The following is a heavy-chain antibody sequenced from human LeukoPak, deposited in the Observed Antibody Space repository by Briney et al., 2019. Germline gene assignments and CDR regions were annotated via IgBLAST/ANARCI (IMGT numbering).Heavy chain of an antibody. CDR2: ISYDGSNK. CDR1: GFTFSSYG. V-gene: IGHV3-30*03. J-gene: IGHJ4*02. D-gene: IGHD1-7*01. Sequence: GRSLRLSCAASGFTFSSYGMHWVRQAPGKGLEWVAVISYDGSNKYYADSVKGRFTVSRDNSKSTLYLQMNSLRAEDTAVYYCARSGELELPDYWGQGTLVTVSS. CDR3: ARSGELELPDY.